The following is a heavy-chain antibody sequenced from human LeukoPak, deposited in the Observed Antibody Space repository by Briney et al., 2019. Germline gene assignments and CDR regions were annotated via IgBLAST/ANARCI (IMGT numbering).Heavy chain of an antibody. J-gene: IGHJ4*02. CDR3: ASVVYDSSGYGFDY. V-gene: IGHV3-64*01. Sequence: GGSLRLSCAASGFTFSSYAMHWVRQAPGKGMEYVSAISSNGGSTYYANSVKGRFTISRDNSKNTLYLQMGSLRAEDMAVYYCASVVYDSSGYGFDYWGQGTLVTVSS. CDR2: ISSNGGST. D-gene: IGHD3-22*01. CDR1: GFTFSSYA.